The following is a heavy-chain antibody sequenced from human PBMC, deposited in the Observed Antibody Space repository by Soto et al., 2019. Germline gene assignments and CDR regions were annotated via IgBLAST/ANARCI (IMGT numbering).Heavy chain of an antibody. J-gene: IGHJ3*02. Sequence: QVQLQESGPGLVKPSQTLSLTCTVSGGSISSGGYYWSWIRQHPGKGLEWIGYIYYSGSTYYNPSLTSRVTIAVDTSKNQFSQKLSSVAAADTTVYYCARECGTVEGAGAFDIWGQGTMVTVSS. V-gene: IGHV4-31*03. CDR1: GGSISSGGYY. CDR3: ARECGTVEGAGAFDI. CDR2: IYYSGST. D-gene: IGHD4-17*01.